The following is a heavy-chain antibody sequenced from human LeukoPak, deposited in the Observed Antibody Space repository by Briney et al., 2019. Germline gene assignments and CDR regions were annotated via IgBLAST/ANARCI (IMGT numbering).Heavy chain of an antibody. CDR2: IWYDGSYK. D-gene: IGHD3-22*01. CDR1: GFTFITYG. CDR3: AREYYDSSDYPRQHYFDY. Sequence: QPGRSLRLSCAASGFTFITYGMHWVRQAPGKGLEWVALIWYDGSYKYYADSVKGRFTISRDNSKNTLYLQMNSLRAEDTAVYYCAREYYDSSDYPRQHYFDYWAREPWSPSPQ. V-gene: IGHV3-33*01. J-gene: IGHJ4*02.